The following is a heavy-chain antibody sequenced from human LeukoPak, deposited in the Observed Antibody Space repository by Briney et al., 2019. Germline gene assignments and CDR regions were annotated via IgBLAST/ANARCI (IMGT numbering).Heavy chain of an antibody. V-gene: IGHV3-33*01. D-gene: IGHD3-22*01. Sequence: GGSLRLSCAASGFTFSSYGIHWVRQAPGKGLEWVAVIWYDGSKKYYADSVKGRFTISRDNAKNSLYLQMNSLRAEDTAVYYCAREIGYDSSGYYGGTDWFDPWGQGTLVTVSS. J-gene: IGHJ5*02. CDR3: AREIGYDSSGYYGGTDWFDP. CDR1: GFTFSSYG. CDR2: IWYDGSKK.